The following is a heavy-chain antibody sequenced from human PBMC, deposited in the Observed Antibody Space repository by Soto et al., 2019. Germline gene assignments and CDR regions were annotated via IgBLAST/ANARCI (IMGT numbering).Heavy chain of an antibody. CDR3: SKDSDQLLFDHYYYGMDV. D-gene: IGHD2-2*01. V-gene: IGHV3-30*18. CDR2: VLYAGSFK. CDR1: GFTFSKFC. Sequence: QVQLVESGGGVVQPGGSLRLSCEASGFTFSKFCIHWVRQAPGKGLEWVAVVLYAGSFKYYADSVKGRFTISKDNSKNTPYLQMNSLRPETTALYDCSKDSDQLLFDHYYYGMDVWGQGTTVTVSS. J-gene: IGHJ6*02.